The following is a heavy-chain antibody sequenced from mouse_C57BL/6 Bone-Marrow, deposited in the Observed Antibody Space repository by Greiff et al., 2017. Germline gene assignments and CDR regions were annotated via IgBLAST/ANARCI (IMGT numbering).Heavy chain of an antibody. CDR3: AIETLFWFAY. CDR1: GYTFTSYW. D-gene: IGHD1-1*01. J-gene: IGHJ3*01. Sequence: VQLQQPGTELVMPGASVKLSCKASGYTFTSYWMHWVKQRPGQGLEWIGDIDPSDSYTNYNQKFKGKSTLTVDKSSSTAYMQLSSLTSEDSAVYDCAIETLFWFAYWGQGTLVTVSA. V-gene: IGHV1-69*01. CDR2: IDPSDSYT.